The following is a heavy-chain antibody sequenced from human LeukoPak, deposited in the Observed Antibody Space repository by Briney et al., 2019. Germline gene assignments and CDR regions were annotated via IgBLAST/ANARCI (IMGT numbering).Heavy chain of an antibody. CDR2: ISGNGGVI. CDR3: ARDRATIFGVVIMGGGGAAFDI. V-gene: IGHV3-48*04. D-gene: IGHD3-3*01. J-gene: IGHJ3*02. Sequence: PGGSLRLSCAASGFTFSNAWMTWVRQAPGKGLEWLSYISGNGGVIQYADSVKGRFTISRDNAKNSLYLQMNSLRAEDTAVYYCARDRATIFGVVIMGGGGAAFDIWGQGTMVTVSS. CDR1: GFTFSNAW.